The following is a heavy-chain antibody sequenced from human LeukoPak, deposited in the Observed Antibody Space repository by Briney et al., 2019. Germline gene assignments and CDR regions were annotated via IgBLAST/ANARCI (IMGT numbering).Heavy chain of an antibody. CDR3: ARNMDDFWSGTNDAFDI. CDR1: GFTVSSNY. CDR2: IYSGGST. D-gene: IGHD3-3*01. Sequence: PGGSLRLSCAASGFTVSSNYMSWVRQAPGKGLEWVSVIYSGGSTYYADSVKGRFTISRDNSKNTLYLQMNSLRAEDTAVYYCARNMDDFWSGTNDAFDIWGQGTMVTVSS. V-gene: IGHV3-66*01. J-gene: IGHJ3*02.